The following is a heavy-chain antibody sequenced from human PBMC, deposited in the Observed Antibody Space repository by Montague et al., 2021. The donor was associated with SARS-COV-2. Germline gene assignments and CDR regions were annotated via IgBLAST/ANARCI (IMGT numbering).Heavy chain of an antibody. CDR3: ARHPEAYADFFDY. D-gene: IGHD2-21*01. CDR2: LNGGGSN. V-gene: IGHV4-39*01. Sequence: SETLSLTCTVSGDSISGSTYYWIWIRQPPGKGLKWIGSLNGGGSNYYYPSLKSRVTMSVDTSKIQFSLNLTSVTAADTAVYYCARHPEAYADFFDYWGQGTLVTVSS. CDR1: GDSISGSTYY. J-gene: IGHJ4*02.